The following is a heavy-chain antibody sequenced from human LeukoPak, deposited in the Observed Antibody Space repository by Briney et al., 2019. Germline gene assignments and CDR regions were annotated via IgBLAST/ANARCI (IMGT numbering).Heavy chain of an antibody. CDR3: ASAMYDRSGYYFIDY. D-gene: IGHD3-22*01. V-gene: IGHV4-4*07. Sequence: SQTLSLTCTVSGGSISSYYWSWIRQPTGKGLECIGRIYASGSTNYNPSLKSRVTMSVDTSKNQFSLKLSSVTAADTAVYYCASAMYDRSGYYFIDYWGQGTLVTVSS. CDR1: GGSISSYY. J-gene: IGHJ4*02. CDR2: IYASGST.